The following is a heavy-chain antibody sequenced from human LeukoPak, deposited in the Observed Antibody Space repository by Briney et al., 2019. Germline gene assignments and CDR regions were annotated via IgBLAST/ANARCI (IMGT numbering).Heavy chain of an antibody. D-gene: IGHD3-22*01. CDR2: IFYNGST. CDR1: GGSISSYY. Sequence: SETLSLTCTVSGGSISSYYWSWIRQPPGKGLEWIGYIFYNGSTNYNSSLKSRVTISVDTSKNQFSLKVSSVTAADTAVYYCARDISYDSSGYSDYWGQGTLVTVSS. V-gene: IGHV4-59*01. CDR3: ARDISYDSSGYSDY. J-gene: IGHJ4*02.